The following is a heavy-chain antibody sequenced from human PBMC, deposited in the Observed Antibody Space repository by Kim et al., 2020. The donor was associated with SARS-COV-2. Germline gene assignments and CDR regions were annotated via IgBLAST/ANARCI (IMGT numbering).Heavy chain of an antibody. CDR3: ARALYCSSTSCQYYYMDD. CDR2: IYYSGST. Sequence: SETLSLTCTVSGGSISSYYWSWIRQPPGKGLEWIGYIYYSGSTNYNPSLKSRVTISVDTSKNQFSLKLSPVTAADTAVYYCARALYCSSTSCQYYYMDD. D-gene: IGHD2-2*01. J-gene: IGHJ6*03. V-gene: IGHV4-59*08. CDR1: GGSISSYY.